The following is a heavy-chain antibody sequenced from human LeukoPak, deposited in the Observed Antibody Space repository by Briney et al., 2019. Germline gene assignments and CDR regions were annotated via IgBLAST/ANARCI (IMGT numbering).Heavy chain of an antibody. CDR1: GGSISSSSYY. CDR2: IYYTGGT. V-gene: IGHV4-61*05. D-gene: IGHD7-27*01. Sequence: SETLSLTCTVSGGSISSSSYYWGWIRQPPGKGLEWIGYIYYTGGTSYNPSLRSRFTMSADTSKNQFSLKLSSVTAADKAVYYCASRKLGNDYWGQGTLVTVSS. CDR3: ASRKLGNDY. J-gene: IGHJ4*02.